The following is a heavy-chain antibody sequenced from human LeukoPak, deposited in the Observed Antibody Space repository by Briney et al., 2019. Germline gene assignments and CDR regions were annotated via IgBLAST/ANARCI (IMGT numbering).Heavy chain of an antibody. CDR1: GGSITSSNYY. D-gene: IGHD3-16*01. CDR2: ISSSGSA. J-gene: IGHJ3*02. CDR3: ARASLGAFDI. V-gene: IGHV4-39*01. Sequence: SETLSLTCTVSGGSITSSNYYWGWLRQPPGTGREGIGSISSSGSAFDNSALKSRVTIFTDTSNNQFSLKVNSVTAADTAVYYCARASLGAFDIWGQGTKVTVS.